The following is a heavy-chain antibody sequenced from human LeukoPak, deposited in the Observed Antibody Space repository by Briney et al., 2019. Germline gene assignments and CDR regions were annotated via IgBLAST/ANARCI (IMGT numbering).Heavy chain of an antibody. Sequence: SETLSLTCTVSGGSISSYYWSWIRQPPGKGLEWIGYIYYSGSTYYNPSLKSRVTISVDTSKNQFSLKLSSVTAADTAVYYCASLSAVAGMRGDYWGQGTLVTVSS. J-gene: IGHJ4*02. V-gene: IGHV4-59*12. CDR2: IYYSGST. D-gene: IGHD6-19*01. CDR3: ASLSAVAGMRGDY. CDR1: GGSISSYY.